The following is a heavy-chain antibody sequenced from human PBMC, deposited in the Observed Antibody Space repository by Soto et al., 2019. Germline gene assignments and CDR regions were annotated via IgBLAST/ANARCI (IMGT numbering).Heavy chain of an antibody. CDR1: GCPISSGGYY. D-gene: IGHD5-12*01. Sequence: SETLSLTCTVSGCPISSGGYYWSWIRQHPGKGLEWIGYIYYSGSTYYNPPLKSRVTISVDTSKNQFSLKLSSVTAADTAVYYCARGPAYDPLDYWGQGTLVTVSS. CDR3: ARGPAYDPLDY. CDR2: IYYSGST. J-gene: IGHJ4*02. V-gene: IGHV4-31*03.